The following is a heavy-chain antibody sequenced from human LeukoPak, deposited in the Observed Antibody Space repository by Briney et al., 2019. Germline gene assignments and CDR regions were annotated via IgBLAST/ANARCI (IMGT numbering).Heavy chain of an antibody. CDR1: GGSISSSDYY. D-gene: IGHD6-19*01. CDR2: IFYSGNT. Sequence: SETLSLTCTVSGGSISSSDYYWGWIRQPPGKGLEWIASIFYSGNTYYNPSLKSRVTISVDTSKNQFSLKLSSVTAADTAVYYCARLPYSSGWSLYYFDYWGQGTLVTVSS. CDR3: ARLPYSSGWSLYYFDY. V-gene: IGHV4-39*01. J-gene: IGHJ4*02.